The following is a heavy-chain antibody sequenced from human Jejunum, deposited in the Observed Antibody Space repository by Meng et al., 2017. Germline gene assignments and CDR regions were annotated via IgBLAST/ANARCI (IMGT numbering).Heavy chain of an antibody. CDR2: ISPSSGAT. Sequence: ASVKVSCKASGYTFSGYYIYWVRQAPGQGLEWMGRISPSSGATKYAQDFLGRITISSDTSIRTAYMELTRLTSDDTAVYYCAKDVPVADCCSTNCPEGLDSWGQGTLVTVSS. CDR3: AKDVPVADCCSTNCPEGLDS. J-gene: IGHJ5*01. D-gene: IGHD2-2*01. CDR1: GYTFSGYY. V-gene: IGHV1-2*06.